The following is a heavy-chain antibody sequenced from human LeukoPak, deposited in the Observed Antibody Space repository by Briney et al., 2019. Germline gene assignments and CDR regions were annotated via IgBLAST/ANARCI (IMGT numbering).Heavy chain of an antibody. Sequence: PGGSLRLSCAASGFTFSSYGIHWVRQAPGKGLEWVAFIWYDGSNKYYADSVKGRFTISRDNSKNTLYLQMNSLRAEDTAVYYCAKTYGPYCGGDCPPDYWGQGTLVTVSS. V-gene: IGHV3-30*02. J-gene: IGHJ4*02. CDR1: GFTFSSYG. CDR2: IWYDGSNK. CDR3: AKTYGPYCGGDCPPDY. D-gene: IGHD2-21*02.